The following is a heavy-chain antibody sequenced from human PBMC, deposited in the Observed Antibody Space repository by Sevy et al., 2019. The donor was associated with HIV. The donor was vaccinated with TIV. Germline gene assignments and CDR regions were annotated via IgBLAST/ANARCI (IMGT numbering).Heavy chain of an antibody. V-gene: IGHV4-59*01. CDR2: IYYSGST. J-gene: IGHJ4*02. CDR3: AGRGGYSSSWYVRGFDY. D-gene: IGHD6-13*01. CDR1: GGSISSYY. Sequence: SETLSLTCTVSGGSISSYYWSWIRQPPGKGLEWIGYIYYSGSTNYNPSLKSRVTLSVDTSKNRFSLKLSPVTAADTAVYYCAGRGGYSSSWYVRGFDYWGQGTLVTVSS.